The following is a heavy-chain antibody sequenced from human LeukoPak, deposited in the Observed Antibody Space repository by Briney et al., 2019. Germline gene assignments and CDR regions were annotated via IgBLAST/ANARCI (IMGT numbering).Heavy chain of an antibody. J-gene: IGHJ4*02. CDR1: GFTFGSYA. D-gene: IGHD4-17*01. V-gene: IGHV3-30*04. CDR3: ARPPGSVGVTNYFDY. Sequence: GGSLRLSCAASGFTFGSYAMHWVRQAPGKGLEWVAVVSYAGTNKNYADSVEGRFTISRDNSENTLFLQMNSLKPEDTAVYYCARPPGSVGVTNYFDYWGQGTLVTVSS. CDR2: VSYAGTNK.